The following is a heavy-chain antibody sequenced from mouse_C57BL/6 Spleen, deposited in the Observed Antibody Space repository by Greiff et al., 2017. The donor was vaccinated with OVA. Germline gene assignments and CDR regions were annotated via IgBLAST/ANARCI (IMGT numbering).Heavy chain of an antibody. CDR1: GYTFTEYT. V-gene: IGHV1-62-2*01. Sequence: VQRVESGAELVKPGASVKLSCKASGYTFTEYTIHWVKQRSGQGLEWIGWFYPGSGSIKYNEKFKDKATLTADKSSSTVYMELSRLTSEDSAVYFCARHEDYYYGRGAMDYWGQGTSVTVSS. CDR3: ARHEDYYYGRGAMDY. CDR2: FYPGSGSI. J-gene: IGHJ4*01. D-gene: IGHD1-1*01.